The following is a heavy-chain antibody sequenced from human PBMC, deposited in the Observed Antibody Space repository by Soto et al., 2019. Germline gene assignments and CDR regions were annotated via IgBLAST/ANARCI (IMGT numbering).Heavy chain of an antibody. D-gene: IGHD1-26*01. J-gene: IGHJ3*02. CDR2: IYSGGST. CDR1: GFTVSSNY. CDR3: ARGPYSGSYLARQDAFDI. Sequence: GGSLRLSCAASGFTVSSNYMSWVRQAPGKGLEWVSVIYSGGSTYYADSVKGRFTISRDNSKNTLYLQMNSLRAEDTAVYYCARGPYSGSYLARQDAFDIWGQGTMVTVSS. V-gene: IGHV3-66*01.